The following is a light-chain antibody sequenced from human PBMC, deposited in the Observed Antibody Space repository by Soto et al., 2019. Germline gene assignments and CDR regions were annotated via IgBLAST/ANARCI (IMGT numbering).Light chain of an antibody. CDR3: QQYGSLSWT. V-gene: IGKV3D-15*01. Sequence: EILMTQSPSTLAVSLGERATLSCRASQSVSSNLAWYQLKPGQAPRLLIYGASTRATGIPDRYSGSGSGTEFTLTISRLEPEDFEMYYCQQYGSLSWTFGQGTKVDIK. CDR2: GAS. J-gene: IGKJ1*01. CDR1: QSVSSN.